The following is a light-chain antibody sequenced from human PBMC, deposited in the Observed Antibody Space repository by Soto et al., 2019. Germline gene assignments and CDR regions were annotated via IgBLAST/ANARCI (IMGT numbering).Light chain of an antibody. CDR1: HSVSRY. CDR2: DAS. J-gene: IGKJ5*01. Sequence: EIVLTQSPATLSLSPGERATLSCRASHSVSRYLAWYQQKPGQAPRLLIYDASNRATGIPARFSGSGSGTDFPLTISSLEPEDFAVYYCQQRSNWPPITFGQGTRLEIK. CDR3: QQRSNWPPIT. V-gene: IGKV3-11*01.